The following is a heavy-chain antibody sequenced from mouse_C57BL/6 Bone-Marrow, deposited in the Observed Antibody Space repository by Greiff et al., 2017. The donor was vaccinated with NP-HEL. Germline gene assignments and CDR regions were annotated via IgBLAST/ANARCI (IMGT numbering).Heavy chain of an antibody. V-gene: IGHV1-18*01. CDR2: INPNNGGT. J-gene: IGHJ4*01. D-gene: IGHD1-1*01. CDR1: GYTFTDYN. CDR3: ARWGSGSSSYYYAMDY. Sequence: EVQLQQSGPELVKPGASVKIPCKASGYTFTDYNMDWVKQSHGKSLEWIGDINPNNGGTIYNQKFKGKATLTVDKSSSTAYMELRSLTSEDTAVYYCARWGSGSSSYYYAMDYWGQGTSVTVSS.